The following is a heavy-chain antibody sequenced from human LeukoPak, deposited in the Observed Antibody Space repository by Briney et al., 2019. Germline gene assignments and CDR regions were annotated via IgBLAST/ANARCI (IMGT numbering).Heavy chain of an antibody. Sequence: PSQTLSLTCTVSGGSISSSSYYWGWIRQPPGKGLEWIGSIYYSGSTYYNPSLKSRVTISVDTSKNQFSLKLSSVTAADTAVYYCARAPPGYSSGWHDYWGQGTLVTVSS. CDR3: ARAPPGYSSGWHDY. CDR1: GGSISSSSYY. J-gene: IGHJ4*02. V-gene: IGHV4-39*07. D-gene: IGHD6-19*01. CDR2: IYYSGST.